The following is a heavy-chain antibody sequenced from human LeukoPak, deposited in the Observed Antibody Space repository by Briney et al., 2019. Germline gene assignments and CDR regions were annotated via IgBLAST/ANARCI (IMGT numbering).Heavy chain of an antibody. V-gene: IGHV3-23*01. D-gene: IGHD2-15*01. J-gene: IGHJ6*04. CDR2: INGNGGST. Sequence: GGSLRLSCAASGFTFSSYAMNWVRQAPGKGLEWVAGINGNGGSTYYADSVKGRFTITRDNSKNTLYLQNNTLRADDMALYYCATYCSGGTCYSWENRYTYGIDVWGKGTTVTVSS. CDR1: GFTFSSYA. CDR3: ATYCSGGTCYSWENRYTYGIDV.